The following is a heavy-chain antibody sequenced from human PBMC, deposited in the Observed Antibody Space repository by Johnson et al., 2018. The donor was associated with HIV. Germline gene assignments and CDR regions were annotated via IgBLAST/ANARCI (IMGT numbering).Heavy chain of an antibody. Sequence: QVQLVESGGGLVQPGGSLRLSCAASGFTFSSYAMHWVRQAPGKGLEWVAVISYDGSNKYYADSVKGRFTISRDNSKNTLYMQMNSLRAEDTAVYYCAVFGLPYYYGSGSDSHEAFDIWGQGTMVTVSS. CDR3: AVFGLPYYYGSGSDSHEAFDI. D-gene: IGHD3-10*01. V-gene: IGHV3-30-3*01. CDR2: ISYDGSNK. J-gene: IGHJ3*02. CDR1: GFTFSSYA.